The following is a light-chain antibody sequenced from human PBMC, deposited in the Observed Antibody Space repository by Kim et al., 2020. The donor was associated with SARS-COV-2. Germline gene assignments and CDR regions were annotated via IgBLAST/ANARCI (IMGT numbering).Light chain of an antibody. J-gene: IGKJ4*01. V-gene: IGKV3-11*01. CDR3: HQRSNWPLT. Sequence: LSPGERATLSCRASQSVVTYLAWYQQKPGQPPRLLIYDASIRATGIPARFSGSGSGTDFTLTISGLESEDFAIYYCHQRSNWPLTFGGGTKVDIK. CDR2: DAS. CDR1: QSVVTY.